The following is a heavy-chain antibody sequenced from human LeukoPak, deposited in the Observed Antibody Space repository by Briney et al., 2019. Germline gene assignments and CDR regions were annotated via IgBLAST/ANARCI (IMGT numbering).Heavy chain of an antibody. D-gene: IGHD3-10*02. CDR1: GFNFGDYA. CDR2: ISSSGSTI. Sequence: GGSLRLSCIGSGFNFGDYAMNWVRQAPGKGLEWVSYISSSGSTIYYADSVKGRFTISRDNAKNSLYLQMNSLRAEDTAVYYCAELGITMIGGVWGKGTTVTISS. CDR3: AELGITMIGGV. V-gene: IGHV3-48*03. J-gene: IGHJ6*04.